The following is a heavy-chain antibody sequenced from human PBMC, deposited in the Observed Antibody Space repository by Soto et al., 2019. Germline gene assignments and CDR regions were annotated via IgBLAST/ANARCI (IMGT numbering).Heavy chain of an antibody. CDR2: IYYSGST. Sequence: QVQLQESGPGLVKPSQTLSLTCTVSGGSISSGGYYWSWIRQHPGKGLEWIGYIYYSGSTYYNPSLKRRVTISVDTSKNQVSLKLSSVTAADTAGYYCARSGYSYGPNPLLYWGQGTLVTVSS. D-gene: IGHD5-18*01. J-gene: IGHJ4*02. CDR1: GGSISSGGYY. CDR3: ARSGYSYGPNPLLY. V-gene: IGHV4-31*03.